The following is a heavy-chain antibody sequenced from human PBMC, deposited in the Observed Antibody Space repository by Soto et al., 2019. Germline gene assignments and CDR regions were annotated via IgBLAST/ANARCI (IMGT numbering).Heavy chain of an antibody. J-gene: IGHJ4*02. Sequence: QVQLVESGGDVVQPGRSLRLSCAASGFTCSSVGMHWVRQAPGKGLEWVAVISNDGSNRYHADSVKGRFTISRDNSKNALYLQMNSLRAEDRAVYHGAKARGWAPFGDWGQGTLVTVSS. D-gene: IGHD1-26*01. CDR3: AKARGWAPFGD. V-gene: IGHV3-30*18. CDR2: ISNDGSNR. CDR1: GFTCSSVG.